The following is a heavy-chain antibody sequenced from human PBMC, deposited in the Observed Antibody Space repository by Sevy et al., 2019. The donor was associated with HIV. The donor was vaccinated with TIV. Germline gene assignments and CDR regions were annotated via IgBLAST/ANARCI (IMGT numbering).Heavy chain of an antibody. J-gene: IGHJ4*02. D-gene: IGHD6-13*01. V-gene: IGHV4-61*01. CDR1: GGSVSSGNSY. Sequence: SETLSLTCTVSGGSVSSGNSYWSWIRQPPGKGLEWIDYISYIGSTNYNPSLKSRVTISVDTSKNQLSLRLSSLTAADTAIYYCVRDRIAAAGGYFDYWGQGTLVTVSS. CDR2: ISYIGST. CDR3: VRDRIAAAGGYFDY.